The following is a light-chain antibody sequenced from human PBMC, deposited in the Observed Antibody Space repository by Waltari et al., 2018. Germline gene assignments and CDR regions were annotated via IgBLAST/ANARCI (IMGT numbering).Light chain of an antibody. V-gene: IGKV1-5*03. J-gene: IGKJ3*01. CDR1: QSISSW. CDR2: KAS. Sequence: DIQMTQSPSTLSASVGDRVTITCRASQSISSWLAWYQQKPGKAPKFLIYKASSLESGVPSRFSGSGSGTEFTLTISSLEPEDFAVYYCQQRSNWPFTFGPGTKVDIK. CDR3: QQRSNWPFT.